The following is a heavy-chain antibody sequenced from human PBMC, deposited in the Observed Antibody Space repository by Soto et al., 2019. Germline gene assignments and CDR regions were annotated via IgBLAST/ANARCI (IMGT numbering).Heavy chain of an antibody. CDR3: ARVKFGDPFDF. V-gene: IGHV1-18*01. J-gene: IGHJ4*02. D-gene: IGHD2-21*02. CDR1: GYTFSNYG. CDR2: FNPANQNT. Sequence: ASVKVSCKASGYTFSNYGVGWMRQAPGQGLEWVGWFNPANQNTNYEQKFQDRVSMTADTSTSTAYMELRGLRSDDTAVYYCARVKFGDPFDFWGQATLVTVSS.